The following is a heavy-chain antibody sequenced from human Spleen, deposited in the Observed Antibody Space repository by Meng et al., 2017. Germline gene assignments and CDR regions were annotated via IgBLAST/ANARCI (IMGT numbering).Heavy chain of an antibody. CDR3: ARDQGGISAFDI. CDR1: GFTVSTHY. J-gene: IGHJ3*02. V-gene: IGHV3-53*04. CDR2: IYSGGST. D-gene: IGHD3-16*01. Sequence: GESLKISCAGSGFTVSTHYMSWVRQAPGKGLEWVSVIYSGGSTYYADSVKGRFTISRHSSKNTLYLQRSSLRAEDTAVYYCARDQGGISAFDIWGQGTRVT.